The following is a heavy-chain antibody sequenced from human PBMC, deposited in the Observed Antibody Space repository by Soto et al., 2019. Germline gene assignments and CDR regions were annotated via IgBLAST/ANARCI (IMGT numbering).Heavy chain of an antibody. J-gene: IGHJ5*02. V-gene: IGHV1-69*13. Sequence: SVKVSCKASGGTFSSYAISWVRQAPGQGLEWMGGIIPIFGTANYAQKFQGRVTITADESTSTAYMELSSLRSEDTAVYYCASARGVVPAANWFDPWGQGTLVTVSS. CDR2: IIPIFGTA. CDR3: ASARGVVPAANWFDP. D-gene: IGHD2-2*01. CDR1: GGTFSSYA.